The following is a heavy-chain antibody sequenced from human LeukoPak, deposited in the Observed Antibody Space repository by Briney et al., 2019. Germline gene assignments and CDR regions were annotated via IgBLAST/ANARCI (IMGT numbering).Heavy chain of an antibody. CDR1: GGSISSYY. J-gene: IGHJ6*02. CDR2: IYTSGST. V-gene: IGHV4-4*07. D-gene: IGHD5-24*01. CDR3: ARGQGDGYNWFEYYYGMDV. Sequence: SETLSLTCTVSGGSISSYYWSWIRQPAGKGLEWIGRIYTSGSTDYNPSLKSRVTMSVDTSKNQFSLKLSSVTAADTAVYYCARGQGDGYNWFEYYYGMDVWGQGTTVTVSS.